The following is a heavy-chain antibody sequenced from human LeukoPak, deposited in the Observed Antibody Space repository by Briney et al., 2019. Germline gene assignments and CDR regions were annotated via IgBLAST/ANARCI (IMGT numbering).Heavy chain of an antibody. CDR1: GFTFSDYW. CDR2: TNTYGSST. Sequence: GGSLRLSCAASGFTFSDYWMHWARQAPGKGLIWVSRTNTYGSSTDYVDSVKGRFTISRDNAKNTLYLQMNSLKAEDTAVYYCATRKIDAFDMWGQGTMVTVSS. V-gene: IGHV3-74*01. J-gene: IGHJ3*02. CDR3: ATRKIDAFDM.